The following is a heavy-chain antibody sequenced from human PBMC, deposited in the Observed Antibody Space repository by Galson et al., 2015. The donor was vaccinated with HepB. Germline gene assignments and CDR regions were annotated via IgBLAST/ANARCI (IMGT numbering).Heavy chain of an antibody. CDR1: GYTFTSYG. CDR2: ISAYNGNT. Sequence: QSGAEVKKPGASVKVSCKASGYTFTSYGISWVRQAPGQGLEWMGWISAYNGNTNYAQKLQGRVTMATDTSTSTAHMELRSLRSDDTAMYFCARLADRGSSLGWYFDLWGRGALVTVSS. D-gene: IGHD6-6*01. CDR3: ARLADRGSSLGWYFDL. J-gene: IGHJ2*01. V-gene: IGHV1-18*01.